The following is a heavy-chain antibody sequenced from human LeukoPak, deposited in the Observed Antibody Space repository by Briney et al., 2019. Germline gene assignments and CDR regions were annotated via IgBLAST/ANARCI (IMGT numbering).Heavy chain of an antibody. Sequence: PSETLSLTCTVSGGSISSYYWSWIRQPPGKGLEWIGYIYYSGSTNYNPSLKSRVTISVDTSKNQFSLKLSSVTAADTAVYYCARILTPNYYYYMDVWGKGTTVTVSS. D-gene: IGHD4-23*01. CDR1: GGSISSYY. J-gene: IGHJ6*03. V-gene: IGHV4-59*01. CDR3: ARILTPNYYYYMDV. CDR2: IYYSGST.